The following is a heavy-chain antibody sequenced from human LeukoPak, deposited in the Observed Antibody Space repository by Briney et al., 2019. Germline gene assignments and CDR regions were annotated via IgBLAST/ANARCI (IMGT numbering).Heavy chain of an antibody. D-gene: IGHD3-22*01. CDR1: GYSSTNYG. CDR3: ARDPTPSSGYYFLLENYFDY. CDR2: INPSGGST. J-gene: IGHJ4*02. V-gene: IGHV1-46*01. Sequence: PGASVKVSCKASGYSSTNYGISWVRQAPGQGLEWMGIINPSGGSTSYAQKFQGRVTMTRDTSTSTVYMELSSLRSEDTAVYYCARDPTPSSGYYFLLENYFDYWGQGTLVTVSS.